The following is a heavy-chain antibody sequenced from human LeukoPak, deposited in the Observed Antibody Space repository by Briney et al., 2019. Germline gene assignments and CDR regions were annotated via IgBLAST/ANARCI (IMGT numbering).Heavy chain of an antibody. D-gene: IGHD1-26*01. CDR2: IYYSGST. Sequence: SETLSLTCTVSGGSISSGSYYWGWIRQPPGKGLEWIGSIYYSGSTYYNPSLKSRVTISVDTSKNQFSLKLSSVTAADTAVYYCARLEVVGATGDYWGQGTLVTVSS. J-gene: IGHJ4*02. CDR3: ARLEVVGATGDY. CDR1: GGSISSGSYY. V-gene: IGHV4-39*01.